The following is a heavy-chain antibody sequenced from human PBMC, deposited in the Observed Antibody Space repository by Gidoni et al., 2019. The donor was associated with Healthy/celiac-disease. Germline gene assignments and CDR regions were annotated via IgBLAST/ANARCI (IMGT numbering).Heavy chain of an antibody. J-gene: IGHJ6*02. CDR1: GFTVGSYA. Sequence: EVQLVESGGGLVQPGGSLRLSCAASGFTVGSYAMHWVRQTPGKGLEYVSAISSNGGSTYYANSVKGRFTISRDNSKNTLYLQMGSLRAEDMAVYYCASAVAGSGYYYYYYGMDVWGQGTTVTVSS. D-gene: IGHD6-19*01. CDR2: ISSNGGST. CDR3: ASAVAGSGYYYYYYGMDV. V-gene: IGHV3-64*01.